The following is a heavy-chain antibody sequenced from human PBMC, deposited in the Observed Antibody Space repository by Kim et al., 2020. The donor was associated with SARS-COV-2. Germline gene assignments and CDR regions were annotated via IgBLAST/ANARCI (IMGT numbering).Heavy chain of an antibody. V-gene: IGHV4-34*01. J-gene: IGHJ4*02. CDR2: INHSGTT. Sequence: SETLSLTCAVYSGSFTGHYWSWIRQPPGKGLEWIGEINHSGTTHHNPSLKSRVSMSVDTSKNQFSLRLTSVTAADTAIYYCARRPTGFDGWGRGTPVTVS. CDR3: ARRPTGFDG. CDR1: SGSFTGHY.